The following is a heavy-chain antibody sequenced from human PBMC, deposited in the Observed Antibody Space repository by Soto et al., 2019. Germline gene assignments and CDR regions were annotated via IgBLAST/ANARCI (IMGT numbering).Heavy chain of an antibody. V-gene: IGHV4-61*01. CDR3: ARDDGSLIGGYRNVLDH. Sequence: QVQLQESGPGLVKPSETLSLTCTVSGGSVSSGSYYWSWIRQPPGKGLEWIGYIDYSGSTNYNPSTKAPVTIPVDTSKNRCTMRLSSVPAGDTAVYYCARDDGSLIGGYRNVLDHRGQGTLGTVSS. D-gene: IGHD5-12*01. CDR2: IDYSGST. J-gene: IGHJ4*02. CDR1: GGSVSSGSYY.